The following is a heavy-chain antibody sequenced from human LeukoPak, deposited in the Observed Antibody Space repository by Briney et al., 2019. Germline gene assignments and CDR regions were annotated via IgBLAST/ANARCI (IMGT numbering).Heavy chain of an antibody. J-gene: IGHJ6*02. CDR3: AKGGAPYYYYGMDV. CDR2: IKQDGSEK. Sequence: PGGSLRLSCAASGFTFSSYSMNWVRQAPGKGLEWVANIKQDGSEKYYVDSVKGRFTISRDNAKNSLYLQMNSLRAEDTAVYYCAKGGAPYYYYGMDVWGQGTTVTVSS. CDR1: GFTFSSYS. D-gene: IGHD3-16*01. V-gene: IGHV3-7*03.